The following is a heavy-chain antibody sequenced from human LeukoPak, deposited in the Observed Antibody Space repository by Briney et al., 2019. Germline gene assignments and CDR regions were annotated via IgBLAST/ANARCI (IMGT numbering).Heavy chain of an antibody. D-gene: IGHD1-26*01. CDR2: IYYSGST. J-gene: IGHJ4*02. CDR3: ARAARYSGSYYMDY. Sequence: SETLSLTCTVSGGSVSSGSYYWSWIRQPPGKGXXXXXYIYYSGSTNXXPSLKXRVTILVDTSKNQFSLNLKSVTAADTAVYYCARAARYSGSYYMDYWGQGTLVTVSS. CDR1: GGSVSSGSYY. V-gene: IGHV4-61*01.